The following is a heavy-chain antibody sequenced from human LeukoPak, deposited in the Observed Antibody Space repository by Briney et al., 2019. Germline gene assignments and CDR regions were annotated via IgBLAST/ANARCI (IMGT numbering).Heavy chain of an antibody. J-gene: IGHJ4*02. CDR1: GYTFTSCG. CDR3: PSDSITGTTADY. V-gene: IGHV1-18*01. D-gene: IGHD1-7*01. CDR2: ISAYDCNT. Sequence: ASVKVSCKASGYTFTSCGISWVRQAPGQGLEWVGWISAYDCNTNYAQKLQGRLTMTTDTHTNTPYMYVNRQISDDTAVYYCPSDSITGTTADYWGQGTLVTVSS.